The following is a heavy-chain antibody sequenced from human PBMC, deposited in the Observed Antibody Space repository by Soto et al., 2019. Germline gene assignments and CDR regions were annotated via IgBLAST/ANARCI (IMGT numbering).Heavy chain of an antibody. D-gene: IGHD6-19*01. CDR1: GGSISSYY. CDR3: ARSRVAVAQQFDY. V-gene: IGHV4-59*01. J-gene: IGHJ4*02. CDR2: IYYSGST. Sequence: QVQLQESGPGLVKPSETLSLTCTVSGGSISSYYWSWIRQPPGKGLEWIGYIYYSGSTNYNPSLKSRVTISVDTSKNQFSLKPSSVTAADTAVYYCARSRVAVAQQFDYWGQGTLVTVSS.